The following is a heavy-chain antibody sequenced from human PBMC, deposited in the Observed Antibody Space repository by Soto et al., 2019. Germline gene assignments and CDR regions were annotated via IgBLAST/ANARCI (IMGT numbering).Heavy chain of an antibody. V-gene: IGHV3-48*02. D-gene: IGHD5-12*01. Sequence: EVQLVESGGGLLQPGGSLRLSCAASGFTFSSYSMNWVRQAPGKGLEWVSYISSSSSTIYYADSVKGRFTISRDNAKNSLYLQMNSLRDEDTAVYYCARGIWNSGYELDYYYYGMDVWGQGTTVTVSS. CDR3: ARGIWNSGYELDYYYYGMDV. CDR1: GFTFSSYS. J-gene: IGHJ6*02. CDR2: ISSSSSTI.